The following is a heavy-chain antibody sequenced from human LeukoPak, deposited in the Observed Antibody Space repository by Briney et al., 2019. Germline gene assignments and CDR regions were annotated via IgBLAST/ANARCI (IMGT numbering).Heavy chain of an antibody. J-gene: IGHJ4*02. CDR1: GFTFSSYG. CDR3: AGVTYGSGTYGAFDY. Sequence: GGSLRLSCAASGFTFSSYGMHWVRQAPGKGLEWGAVISYEGSNKYYEDSVKVRFTSSRDNSKNTLYLQMNSLRAEDTAVYYCAGVTYGSGTYGAFDYWGQGTLVTVSS. D-gene: IGHD3-10*01. V-gene: IGHV3-30*03. CDR2: ISYEGSNK.